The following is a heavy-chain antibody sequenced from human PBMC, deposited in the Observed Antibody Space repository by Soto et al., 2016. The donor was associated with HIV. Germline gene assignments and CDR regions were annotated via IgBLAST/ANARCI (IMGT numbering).Heavy chain of an antibody. CDR2: IYHSGTT. J-gene: IGHJ5*02. CDR3: AIVGGSGSWWFDP. V-gene: IGHV4-4*02. D-gene: IGHD3-10*01. CDR1: GGSISRSSW. Sequence: VQLQESGPGLVKPSGTLSLTCAVSGGSISRSSWWTWVRQPPGKGLEWIGEIYHSGTTNYNPSLKSRVTISVDKSRNQFSLKVNSVTAADTAVYYCAIVGGSGSWWFDPWGQGALVTVSS.